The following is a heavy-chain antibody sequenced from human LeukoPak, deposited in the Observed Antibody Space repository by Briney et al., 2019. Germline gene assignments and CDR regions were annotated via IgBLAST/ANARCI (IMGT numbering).Heavy chain of an antibody. CDR1: GYTFISYG. Sequence: ASVKVSCKASGYTFISYGISWVRQAPGQGLEWMGWISAYNSNTNYTQKLQGKVTMTTGTSTSTAYMELSSLRSEDTAVYYCARVYPRYCSGGSCYFDYWGQGTLVTVSS. V-gene: IGHV1-18*01. J-gene: IGHJ4*02. CDR3: ARVYPRYCSGGSCYFDY. D-gene: IGHD2-15*01. CDR2: ISAYNSNT.